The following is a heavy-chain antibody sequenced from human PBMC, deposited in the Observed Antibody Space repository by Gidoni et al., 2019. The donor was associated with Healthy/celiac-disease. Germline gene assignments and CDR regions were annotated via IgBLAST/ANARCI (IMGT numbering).Heavy chain of an antibody. V-gene: IGHV3-9*01. CDR1: GFTFDDYA. CDR3: AKGYSSQYYFDY. J-gene: IGHJ4*02. D-gene: IGHD6-13*01. Sequence: EVQLVESGGGLVQPGRSLRLSFAASGFTFDDYAMHWVRQAPGKGLEWVSGISWDSGSRGYADSVKGRFTISRDNAKNSLYLQMTSLRAEDTALYYCAKGYSSQYYFDYWGQGTLVTVSS. CDR2: ISWDSGSR.